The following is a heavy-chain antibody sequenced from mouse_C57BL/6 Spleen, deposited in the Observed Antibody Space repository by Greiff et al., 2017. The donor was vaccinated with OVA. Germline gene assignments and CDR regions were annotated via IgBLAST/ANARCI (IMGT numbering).Heavy chain of an antibody. J-gene: IGHJ3*01. CDR2: INPNNGGT. CDR3: ARMQEGRDYELAY. CDR1: GYTFTDYN. D-gene: IGHD2-4*01. V-gene: IGHV1-22*01. Sequence: EVKLQQSGPELVKPGASVKMSCTASGYTFTDYNMHWVKQSHGKRLEWIGYINPNNGGTSYNQKFKGKATLTVNKTSSTAYMELRSLTSEDSAVYYCARMQEGRDYELAYWGQGTLVTVSA.